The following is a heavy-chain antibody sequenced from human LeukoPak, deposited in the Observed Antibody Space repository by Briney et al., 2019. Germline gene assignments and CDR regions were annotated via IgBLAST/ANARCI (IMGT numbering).Heavy chain of an antibody. D-gene: IGHD6-25*01. CDR3: ARRSAAKDAFDI. Sequence: GGSLRLSCAASGFTFSSYSMNWVRQAPGKGLEWVSYISSSSSTIYYADSVKGRFTISRDNAKNLVYLQMNSLRAEDTAVYYCARRSAAKDAFDIWGQGTKVTVSS. J-gene: IGHJ3*02. CDR2: ISSSSSTI. V-gene: IGHV3-48*01. CDR1: GFTFSSYS.